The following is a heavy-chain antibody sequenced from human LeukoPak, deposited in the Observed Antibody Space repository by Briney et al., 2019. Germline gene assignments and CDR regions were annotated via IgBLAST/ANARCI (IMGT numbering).Heavy chain of an antibody. J-gene: IGHJ5*02. V-gene: IGHV3-9*01. CDR1: GFTFDDYA. Sequence: PGGSLRLSCAASGFTFDDYAMHWVRQAPGKGLEWVSGISWNSGSIGYADSVKGRFTISRDNAKNSLYLQMNSLRAEDTALYYCARNYYGSGSYYNGREENWFDPWGQGTLVTVSS. CDR2: ISWNSGSI. D-gene: IGHD3-10*01. CDR3: ARNYYGSGSYYNGREENWFDP.